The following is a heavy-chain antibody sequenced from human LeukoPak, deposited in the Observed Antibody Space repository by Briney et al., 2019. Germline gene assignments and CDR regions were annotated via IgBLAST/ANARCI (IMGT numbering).Heavy chain of an antibody. V-gene: IGHV3-53*04. J-gene: IGHJ5*02. D-gene: IGHD5-12*01. CDR1: GFTVSSNY. CDR2: IYSGGST. Sequence: PGGSLRLSCAASGFTVSSNYMSWVRQAQGKGLEWVSVIYSGGSTYYADSVKGRFTISRHNSKNTLYLQMNSLRAEDTAVYYCARDFSSDYDSWGQGTLVTVSS. CDR3: ARDFSSDYDS.